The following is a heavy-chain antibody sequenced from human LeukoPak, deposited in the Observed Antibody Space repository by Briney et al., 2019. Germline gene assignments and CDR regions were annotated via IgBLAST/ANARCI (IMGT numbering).Heavy chain of an antibody. CDR1: GIMFSGYW. J-gene: IGHJ3*02. D-gene: IGHD5-18*01. Sequence: GGSLRLSCTASGIMFSGYWMSWVRQAPGKGLEWVANIKQHGTEKYYVDSVKGRFTISRDDAKNTLYLQMNSLRAEDTAVYYCARDTGSSYGFPDAFDIWGQGTMVTVSS. CDR2: IKQHGTEK. V-gene: IGHV3-7*03. CDR3: ARDTGSSYGFPDAFDI.